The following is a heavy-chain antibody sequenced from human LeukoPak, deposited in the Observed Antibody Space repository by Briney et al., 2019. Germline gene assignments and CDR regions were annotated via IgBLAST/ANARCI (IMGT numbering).Heavy chain of an antibody. CDR3: AKVKKGSSGWYILGEAAEYFQH. CDR2: ISGSGGST. Sequence: GGSLRLSCAASGFTFSSYAMSWVRQAPGKGLEWVSAISGSGGSTYYADSVKGRFTISRDNSKNTLYLQMNSLRAEDTAVYYCAKVKKGSSGWYILGEAAEYFQHWGQGTLVTVSS. V-gene: IGHV3-23*01. CDR1: GFTFSSYA. D-gene: IGHD6-19*01. J-gene: IGHJ1*01.